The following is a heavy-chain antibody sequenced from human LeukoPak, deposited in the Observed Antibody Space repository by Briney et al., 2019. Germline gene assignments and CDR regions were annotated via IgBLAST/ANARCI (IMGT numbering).Heavy chain of an antibody. Sequence: SETLSLTRTISGGSINNYYWSWIRQSPGKGLEWIGYIYFSGSSNYNPSLKSRVTMSVDTSKNQFSLNLNSVTAADTAVYYCARHVRSGYNLLDYWGQGTLVTVSS. J-gene: IGHJ4*02. D-gene: IGHD5-24*01. V-gene: IGHV4-59*08. CDR3: ARHVRSGYNLLDY. CDR1: GGSINNYY. CDR2: IYFSGSS.